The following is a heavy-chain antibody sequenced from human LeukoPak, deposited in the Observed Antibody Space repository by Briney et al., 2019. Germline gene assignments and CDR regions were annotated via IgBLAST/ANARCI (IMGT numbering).Heavy chain of an antibody. Sequence: GGSLRLSCAASGVTLSSYAMSWARQAPGKGLEWVSGISSSGSGGNTYYADSVKGRFTISRDNAKNSLYLQMNSLRAEDTAVYYCAREYSSSWSAVSYFDYWGQGTLVTVSS. CDR2: ISSSGSGGNT. CDR1: GVTLSSYA. D-gene: IGHD6-13*01. V-gene: IGHV3-23*01. J-gene: IGHJ4*02. CDR3: AREYSSSWSAVSYFDY.